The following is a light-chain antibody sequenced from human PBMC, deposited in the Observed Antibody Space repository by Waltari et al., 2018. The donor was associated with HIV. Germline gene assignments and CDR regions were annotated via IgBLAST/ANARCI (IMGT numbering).Light chain of an antibody. CDR2: RAS. V-gene: IGKV4-1*01. Sequence: DFVMSQSPDSLAVSLGERATINCKSSQSVLYRSNNMNYLSWYQQKAGQPPKLLIYRASTRASGVPDRIRGSGSGTDFTLTINSLQAEDVAVYYCQQYYNTPYTFGQGTKLEIK. CDR3: QQYYNTPYT. J-gene: IGKJ2*01. CDR1: QSVLYRSNNMNY.